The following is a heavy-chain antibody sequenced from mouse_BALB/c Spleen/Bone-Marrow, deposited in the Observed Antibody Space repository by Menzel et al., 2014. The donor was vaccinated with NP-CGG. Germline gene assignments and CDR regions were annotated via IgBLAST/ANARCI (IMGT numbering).Heavy chain of an antibody. V-gene: IGHV3-6*02. Sequence: VQLKESGPGLVKPSQSLSLTCSVTGYSITSGYYWNWIRQSPGNKLEWMGFISYGGSNKYNPLLKNRISITRDTSKNKFFLKLNSVTTEDTATYYCATLLAYWGQGTLVTVSA. J-gene: IGHJ3*01. CDR1: GYSITSGYY. CDR3: ATLLAY. CDR2: ISYGGSN.